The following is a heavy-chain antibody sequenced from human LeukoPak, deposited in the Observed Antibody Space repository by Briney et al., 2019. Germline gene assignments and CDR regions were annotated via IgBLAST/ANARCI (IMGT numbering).Heavy chain of an antibody. J-gene: IGHJ5*02. CDR2: ISGSGGST. Sequence: GGSLRLSCAASGFTFSSYGMSWVRQAPGKGLEWVSAISGSGGSTYYADSVKGRFTISRDNSKNTLYLQMNSLKTEDTAVYYCTTDLNNWFDPWGQGTLVTVSS. CDR3: TTDLNNWFDP. V-gene: IGHV3-23*01. CDR1: GFTFSSYG.